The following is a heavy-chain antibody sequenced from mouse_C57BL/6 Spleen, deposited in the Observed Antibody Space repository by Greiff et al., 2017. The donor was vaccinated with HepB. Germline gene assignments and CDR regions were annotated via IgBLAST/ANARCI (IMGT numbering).Heavy chain of an antibody. Sequence: VKLKESGPGLVQPSQSLSITCTVSGFSLTSDGVHWVRQSPGKGLEWLGVIWSGGSTDYNAAFISRLSISKDNSKSQVFFKMNSLQADDTAIYYCARNGDSTYYYAMDYWGQGTSVTVSS. D-gene: IGHD2-5*01. J-gene: IGHJ4*01. CDR1: GFSLTSDG. CDR3: ARNGDSTYYYAMDY. V-gene: IGHV2-2*01. CDR2: IWSGGST.